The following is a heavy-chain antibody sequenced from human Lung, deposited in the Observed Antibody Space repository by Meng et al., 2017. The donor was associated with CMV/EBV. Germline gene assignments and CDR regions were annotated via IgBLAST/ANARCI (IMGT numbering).Heavy chain of an antibody. CDR3: ASFPPPGKQWLVTDY. J-gene: IGHJ4*02. CDR2: IYHSGST. Sequence: QVQLQAAVPGLVNPSGTLSLTCAVAGRSISSSNWWRWVRQPPGKGLEWIGEIYHSGSTNYNPSRKSRVTISVDKSKNQFSLKLSSVTAADTAVYYCASFPPPGKQWLVTDYWGQGTLVTASS. V-gene: IGHV4-4*02. D-gene: IGHD6-19*01. CDR1: GRSISSSNW.